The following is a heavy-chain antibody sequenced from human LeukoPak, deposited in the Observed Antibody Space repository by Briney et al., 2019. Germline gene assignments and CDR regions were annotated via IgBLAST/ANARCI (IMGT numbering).Heavy chain of an antibody. D-gene: IGHD3/OR15-3a*01. CDR3: ARQTGSGLFILP. CDR2: IYFSGGT. J-gene: IGHJ4*02. V-gene: IGHV4-34*01. Sequence: PSETLSLTCAVYGGSFSGYYWSWIRQPPGKGLEWIGSIYFSGGTYYNASLKSRVTISVDTSKNQFSLRLTSVTAADTAVYYCARQTGSGLFILPGGQGTLVTVSS. CDR1: GGSFSGYY.